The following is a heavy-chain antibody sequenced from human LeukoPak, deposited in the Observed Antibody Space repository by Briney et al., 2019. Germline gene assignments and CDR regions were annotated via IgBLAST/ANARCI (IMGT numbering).Heavy chain of an antibody. V-gene: IGHV3-21*01. CDR3: ARESGTGDFWSGYFSPPSAFDI. D-gene: IGHD3-3*01. Sequence: GGSLRLSCAASGFTFSSYSMNWVRQAPGKGLEWVSSISSSSSYIYYADSVKGRFTISRDNAKNSLYLQMNSLRAEDTAVYYCARESGTGDFWSGYFSPPSAFDIWGQGTMVTVSS. J-gene: IGHJ3*02. CDR1: GFTFSSYS. CDR2: ISSSSSYI.